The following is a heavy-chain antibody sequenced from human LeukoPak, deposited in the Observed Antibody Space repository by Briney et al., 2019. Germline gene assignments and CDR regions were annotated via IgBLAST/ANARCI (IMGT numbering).Heavy chain of an antibody. CDR3: ASGGRERYYDSSGYYHYYYYMDV. J-gene: IGHJ6*03. V-gene: IGHV1-69*05. CDR2: IIPIFGSA. D-gene: IGHD3-22*01. Sequence: GASVKLSCTASGGTFSSYAISWVRQAPGQGLEWLGGIIPIFGSANYAQKFQGRVTITTDESTSTAYMELSSRRSEDTAVYYCASGGRERYYDSSGYYHYYYYMDVWGKGTPVTVSS. CDR1: GGTFSSYA.